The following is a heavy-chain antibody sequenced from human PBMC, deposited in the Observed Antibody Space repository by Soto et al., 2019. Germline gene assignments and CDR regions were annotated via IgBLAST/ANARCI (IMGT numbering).Heavy chain of an antibody. Sequence: EVQLVESGGGLVQPGRSLRLSCAASGFTFDDYAMHWVRQAPGKGLEWVSGTSWNSGSIGYPDSVKGRFTISRDNAKNSLYLQMNSLRAEDTALYYCAKSRLSSAKVAFDIWGQGTMVTVSS. D-gene: IGHD2-15*01. CDR3: AKSRLSSAKVAFDI. CDR1: GFTFDDYA. V-gene: IGHV3-9*01. J-gene: IGHJ3*02. CDR2: TSWNSGSI.